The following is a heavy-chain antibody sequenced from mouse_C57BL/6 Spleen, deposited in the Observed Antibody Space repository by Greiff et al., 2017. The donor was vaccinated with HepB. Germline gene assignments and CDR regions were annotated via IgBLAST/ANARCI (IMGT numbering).Heavy chain of an antibody. D-gene: IGHD1-1*01. CDR3: TRPYYYGSSPLAMDY. J-gene: IGHJ4*01. CDR2: IYPGNSDT. CDR1: GYTFTSYW. Sequence: EVQLQQSGTVLARPGASVKMSCKTSGYTFTSYWMHWVKQRPGQGLEWLGAIYPGNSDTSYNQKFKGKAKLTAVTSASTAYMELSSLTNEDSAVYYCTRPYYYGSSPLAMDYWGQGTSVTVSS. V-gene: IGHV1-5*01.